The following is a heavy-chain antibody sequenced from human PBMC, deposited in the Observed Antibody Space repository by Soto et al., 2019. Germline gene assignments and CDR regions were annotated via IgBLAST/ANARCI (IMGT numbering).Heavy chain of an antibody. D-gene: IGHD6-19*01. CDR1: SASISSNTYY. Sequence: QLQLQESGPGLVKPSETLSLTCTVSSASISSNTYYWGWIRQPPGRGLEWIASIYYRGTTYYKPSLTSRLTRSVDTSKTQFSLKLGSVTAADTAVYYCTGHSSGSPIGWGQGTLVTVSS. J-gene: IGHJ4*02. CDR2: IYYRGTT. V-gene: IGHV4-39*01. CDR3: TGHSSGSPIG.